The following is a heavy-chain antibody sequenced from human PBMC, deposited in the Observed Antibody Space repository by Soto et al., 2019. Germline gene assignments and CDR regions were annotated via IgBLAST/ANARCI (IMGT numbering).Heavy chain of an antibody. CDR1: GFSLSTSGVG. CDR2: IYWDDDK. Sequence: QITLKESGPTLVKPTQTLTLTCTFSGFSLSTSGVGVGWIRQPPGKALEWLALIYWDDDKRYSPSLKSRLTITKDTSKNQVVLTMTNMDPVDTATYYCAHSREGARWLQLRPPIFDYWGQGTLVTVSS. D-gene: IGHD5-12*01. CDR3: AHSREGARWLQLRPPIFDY. J-gene: IGHJ4*02. V-gene: IGHV2-5*02.